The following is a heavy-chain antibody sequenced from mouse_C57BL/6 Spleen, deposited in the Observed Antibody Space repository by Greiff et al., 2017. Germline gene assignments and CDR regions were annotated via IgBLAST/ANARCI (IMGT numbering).Heavy chain of an antibody. CDR1: GYTFTSYW. CDR3: ARDGYYAMDD. CDR2: IYPGSGST. V-gene: IGHV1-55*01. J-gene: IGHJ4*01. Sequence: VQLQESGAELVKPGASVKMSCKASGYTFTSYWINWVKQRTGQGLEWIGDIYPGSGSTNYNEKFKSKATLTVDTSSSTAYMQLSSLTSEDSAVYYCARDGYYAMDDWGQGTSVTVSS. D-gene: IGHD2-3*01.